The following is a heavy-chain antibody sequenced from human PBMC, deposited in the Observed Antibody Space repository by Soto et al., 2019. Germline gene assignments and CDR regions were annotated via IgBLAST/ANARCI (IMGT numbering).Heavy chain of an antibody. CDR3: ARIADCSITTCSFPTRFHMRGYYYYYGMDV. V-gene: IGHV4-59*01. D-gene: IGHD2-2*01. CDR2: MYNSGST. Sequence: SETLSLTCTVSGGSISGYYWSWIRRSPGKGLEWIGYMYNSGSTVYNPPFKSRVTISVDTYKNQFSLKLSSVTAADTAVYYCARIADCSITTCSFPTRFHMRGYYYYYGMDVWGPGTTVTVSS. J-gene: IGHJ6*02. CDR1: GGSISGYY.